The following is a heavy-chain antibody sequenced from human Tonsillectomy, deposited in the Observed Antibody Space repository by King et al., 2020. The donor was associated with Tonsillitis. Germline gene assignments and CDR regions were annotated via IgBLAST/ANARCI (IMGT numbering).Heavy chain of an antibody. J-gene: IGHJ4*02. CDR3: TRLGRENYQPPADY. CDR2: IRSKANSYAT. D-gene: IGHD2-2*01. CDR1: GFTFSGSA. V-gene: IGHV3-73*02. Sequence: VQLVESGGGLVQPGGSLKLSRAASGFTFSGSAMHWVRQASGKGLEWVGRIRSKANSYATAYAASVKGRFTISRDDSKNTAYLQMNSLKTEDTAVYYCTRLGRENYQPPADYWGQGTLVTVSS.